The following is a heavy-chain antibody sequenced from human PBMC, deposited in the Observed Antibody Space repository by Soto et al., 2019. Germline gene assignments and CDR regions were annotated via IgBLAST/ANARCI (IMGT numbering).Heavy chain of an antibody. D-gene: IGHD5-18*01. V-gene: IGHV4-59*01. J-gene: IGHJ4*02. CDR2: IYYSGST. Sequence: PSVTLSLTCTVTGGSISSYYWSWIRQPPGKGLEWIGYIYYSGSTNYNPPLKSRVTISVDTSKNQFSLKLSSVTAADTAVYYCASYTAMAYFDYWGQGTLVTVS. CDR1: GGSISSYY. CDR3: ASYTAMAYFDY.